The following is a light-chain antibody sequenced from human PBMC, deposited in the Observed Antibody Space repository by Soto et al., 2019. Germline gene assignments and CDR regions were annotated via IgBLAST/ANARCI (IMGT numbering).Light chain of an antibody. V-gene: IGLV2-14*04. CDR2: DVS. CDR1: SSDVGDYDY. J-gene: IGLJ1*01. CDR3: SSYTISNTLYV. Sequence: TISCTGTSSDVGDYDYVSWYQQHPGKAPKLMIYDVSNRPSGVSNRFSGSKSGNTASLTISGLQAEDEADYYCSSYTISNTLYVFGSGTKVTVL.